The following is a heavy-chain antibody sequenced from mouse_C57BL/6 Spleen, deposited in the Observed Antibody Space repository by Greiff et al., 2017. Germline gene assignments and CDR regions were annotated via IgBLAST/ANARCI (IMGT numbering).Heavy chain of an antibody. D-gene: IGHD3-1*01. CDR3: ARGAISKYYFDY. CDR2: INPSSGYT. J-gene: IGHJ2*01. V-gene: IGHV1-4*01. Sequence: QVQLQQSGAELARPGASVKMSCKASGYTFTSYTMHWVKQRPGQGLEWIGYINPSSGYTKYNQKFKDKATLTADKSSSTAYMQLSSLTSEDSAVYYCARGAISKYYFDYWGQGTTLTVSS. CDR1: GYTFTSYT.